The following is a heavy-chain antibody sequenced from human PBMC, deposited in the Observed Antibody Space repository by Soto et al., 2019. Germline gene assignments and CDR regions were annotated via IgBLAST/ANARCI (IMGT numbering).Heavy chain of an antibody. D-gene: IGHD1-20*01. J-gene: IGHJ3*01. CDR2: VNGDGSST. CDR1: GFTFSNYW. V-gene: IGHV3-74*01. CDR3: ARDNWNTV. Sequence: PGGSLRLSCAASGFTFSNYWMHWVRQVPGKGLVWVSRVNGDGSSTFYADSVKGRFTISRDNAENTVFLQMNSLRAEDTAVYYCARDNWNTVWGQRTMVTVSS.